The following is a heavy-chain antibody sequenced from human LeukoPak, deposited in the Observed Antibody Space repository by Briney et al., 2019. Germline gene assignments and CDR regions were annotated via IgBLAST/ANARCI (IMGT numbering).Heavy chain of an antibody. Sequence: PGRSLRLSCAASGFTFSSYGMHWVRQAPGKGLEWVAVIWYDGSNKYYADSVKGRFTISRDNSKNTLYLQMSSLRAEDTAVYYCARGGSVVITTAYFDYWGQGTLVTVSS. D-gene: IGHD3-22*01. CDR1: GFTFSSYG. CDR3: ARGGSVVITTAYFDY. CDR2: IWYDGSNK. J-gene: IGHJ4*02. V-gene: IGHV3-33*01.